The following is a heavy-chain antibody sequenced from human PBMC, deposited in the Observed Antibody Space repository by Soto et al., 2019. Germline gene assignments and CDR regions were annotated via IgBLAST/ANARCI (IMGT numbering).Heavy chain of an antibody. CDR1: GGSISSGGYY. Sequence: LSLTCTVSGGSISSGGYYWSWIRQHPGKGLEWIGYIYYSGSTYYNPSLKSRVTISVDTSKNQFSLKLSSVTAVDTAVYYCAGADYYYYGMDVWGQGTTVTVSS. V-gene: IGHV4-31*03. CDR3: AGADYYYYGMDV. CDR2: IYYSGST. J-gene: IGHJ6*02.